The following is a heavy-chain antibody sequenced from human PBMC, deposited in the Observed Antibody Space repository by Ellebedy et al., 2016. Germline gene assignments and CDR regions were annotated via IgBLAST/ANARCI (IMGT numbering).Heavy chain of an antibody. CDR2: IYNNGNT. Sequence: SETLSLTCTVSGGSISGYYCSWIRQPPGKGLEWIGYIYNNGNTNYNPSLKSRVTISIDTSKNQFSLKLNSVTAADPAVYYCARGGVVRHMTLWGQGTMVAVSS. D-gene: IGHD3-3*01. J-gene: IGHJ3*01. V-gene: IGHV4-59*01. CDR1: GGSISGYY. CDR3: ARGGVVRHMTL.